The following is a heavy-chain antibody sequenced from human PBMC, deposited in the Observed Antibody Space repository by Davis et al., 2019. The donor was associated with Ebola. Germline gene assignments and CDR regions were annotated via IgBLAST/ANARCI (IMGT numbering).Heavy chain of an antibody. V-gene: IGHV3-74*01. J-gene: IGHJ4*02. CDR3: TRFSRGDLENY. CDR1: GFTFSSYW. Sequence: GESLKISCAASGFTFSSYWMHWVRQAPGKGLVWVSRINSDGSSTSYADSVKGRFTISRDNAKNSLYLQMNSLRVEDTGVYYCTRFSRGDLENYWGQGTLVTVSS. D-gene: IGHD1-1*01. CDR2: INSDGSST.